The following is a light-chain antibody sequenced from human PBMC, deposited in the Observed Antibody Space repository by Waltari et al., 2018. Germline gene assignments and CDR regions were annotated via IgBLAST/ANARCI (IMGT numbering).Light chain of an antibody. V-gene: IGKV1-5*03. CDR2: KAS. CDR1: QSISSW. J-gene: IGKJ1*01. Sequence: DIQMTQSPSTLSASVGDRVTITCRASQSISSWLAWYQQKPGKAPKLLIYKASSLESGVPSRFSCSGSGTEFTLTISSLQPDDFATYYCLQDYSYPWTFGQGTKVEVK. CDR3: LQDYSYPWT.